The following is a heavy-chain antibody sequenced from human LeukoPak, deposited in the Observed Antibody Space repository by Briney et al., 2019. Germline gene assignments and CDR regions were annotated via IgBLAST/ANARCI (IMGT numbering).Heavy chain of an antibody. Sequence: SETLSLTCTVSGGSISSSSYYWGWIRQPPGKGLEWIGSIYYSGSTYYNPSLKSRVTISVDTSKNQFSLKLSSVTAADTAVYYCARVAPCSGGSCYLGHMRFRIDYWGQGTLVTVSS. J-gene: IGHJ4*02. V-gene: IGHV4-39*07. CDR3: ARVAPCSGGSCYLGHMRFRIDY. CDR2: IYYSGST. CDR1: GGSISSSSYY. D-gene: IGHD2-15*01.